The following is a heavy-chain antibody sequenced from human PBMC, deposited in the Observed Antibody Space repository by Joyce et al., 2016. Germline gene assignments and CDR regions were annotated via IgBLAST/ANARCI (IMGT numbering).Heavy chain of an antibody. Sequence: EVQLVESGGGLVQPGGSLRLSCAASGFTFSSYSMNWVRQAPGKGLEWVSYISSSSNTIYYAASVKGRFTISRDNAKNSLYLQIHSLRAEDTAVYYCARDDFHDFWSGAIVGYWGQGTLVTVSS. CDR3: ARDDFHDFWSGAIVGY. CDR2: ISSSSNTI. CDR1: GFTFSSYS. D-gene: IGHD3-3*01. V-gene: IGHV3-48*04. J-gene: IGHJ4*02.